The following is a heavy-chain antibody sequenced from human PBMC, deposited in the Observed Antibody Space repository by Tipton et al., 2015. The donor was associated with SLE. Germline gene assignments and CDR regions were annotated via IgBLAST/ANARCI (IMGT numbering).Heavy chain of an antibody. CDR2: LQYDGSNK. CDR3: ATRPGTSHWYYFDY. V-gene: IGHV3-30*02. D-gene: IGHD2-2*01. J-gene: IGHJ4*02. CDR1: GFTLSSFG. Sequence: SLRLSCEASGFTLSSFGMHWVRQTPGKGLEWVTFLQYDGSNKYYADSVKGRFTIFRDNSKSTLYLQMNSLRAEDTALYYCATRPGTSHWYYFDYWGQGTLVTVSS.